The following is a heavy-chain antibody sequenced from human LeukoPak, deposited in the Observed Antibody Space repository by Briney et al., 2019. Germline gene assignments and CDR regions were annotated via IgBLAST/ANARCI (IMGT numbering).Heavy chain of an antibody. D-gene: IGHD6-13*01. J-gene: IGHJ4*02. V-gene: IGHV3-7*01. Sequence: PGGSLRLSCAASGFTFSSYWMSWVRQAPGKGLEWVANIKQDGSEKYYVDSVKGRFTISRDNAKNSLYLQMNSLRAEDTAVYYCARGIAAAAVTKFDYWGQGTLVTVSS. CDR2: IKQDGSEK. CDR3: ARGIAAAAVTKFDY. CDR1: GFTFSSYW.